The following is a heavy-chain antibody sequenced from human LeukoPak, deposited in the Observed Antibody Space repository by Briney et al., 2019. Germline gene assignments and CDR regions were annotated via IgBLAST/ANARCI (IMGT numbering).Heavy chain of an antibody. J-gene: IGHJ4*02. CDR1: VYTFTQYY. CDR3: ARGSIYGDYVIDY. CDR2: INPNSGGT. V-gene: IGHV1-2*02. D-gene: IGHD4-17*01. Sequence: GASVTVSRQASVYTFTQYYMHWVRQAPAQGLEWVGWINPNSGGTNYAQKFQGRVTMTRDTSISTAYMELSRLRSDDTAVYYCARGSIYGDYVIDYWGQGTLVTVSS.